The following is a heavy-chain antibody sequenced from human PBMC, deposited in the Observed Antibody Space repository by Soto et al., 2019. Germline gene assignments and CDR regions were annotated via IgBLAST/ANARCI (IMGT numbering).Heavy chain of an antibody. CDR1: GYTFTSYA. CDR2: INAGNGNT. Sequence: ASVKVSCKASGYTFTSYAMHWVRQAPGQRLEWMGWINAGNGNTKYSQKFQGRVTITRDTSASTAYMELSSLRTEDTAVYYCARDETGGYDPNFDYWGQGTLVTVSS. V-gene: IGHV1-3*01. J-gene: IGHJ4*02. CDR3: ARDETGGYDPNFDY. D-gene: IGHD5-12*01.